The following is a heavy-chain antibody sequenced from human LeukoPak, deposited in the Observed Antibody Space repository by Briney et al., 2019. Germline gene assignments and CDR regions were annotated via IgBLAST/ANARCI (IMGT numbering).Heavy chain of an antibody. D-gene: IGHD3-10*01. Sequence: SETLSLTCTVSGGSISSSSYYWGWIRQPPGKGLEWIGSIYYSGSTYYNPSLKSRVTISVDTSKNQFSLKLSSVTAADTAVYYCARRTPLYGSGSYYNKAGVADWGQGTLVTVSS. CDR2: IYYSGST. V-gene: IGHV4-39*07. CDR1: GGSISSSSYY. J-gene: IGHJ4*02. CDR3: ARRTPLYGSGSYYNKAGVAD.